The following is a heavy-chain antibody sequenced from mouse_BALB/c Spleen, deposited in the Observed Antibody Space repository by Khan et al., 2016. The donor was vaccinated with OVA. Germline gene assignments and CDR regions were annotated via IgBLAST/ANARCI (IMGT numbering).Heavy chain of an antibody. V-gene: IGHV5-9-3*01. J-gene: IGHJ1*01. CDR1: GFTFSSYA. CDR2: ISSGDTYT. D-gene: IGHD1-1*01. Sequence: EVQGVESGGGLVKPGGSLKLSCAASGFTFSSYAMSWVRQTPEKRLEWVATISSGDTYTYYPDSVKGRFTISRDNAKNTLYLQMSSLRSEDTAMXYCARPPITTVVATSYWFFDVWGAGTTVTVST. CDR3: ARPPITTVVATSYWFFDV.